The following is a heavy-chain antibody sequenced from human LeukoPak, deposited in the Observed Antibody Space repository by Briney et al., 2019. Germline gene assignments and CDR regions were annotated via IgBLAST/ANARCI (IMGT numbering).Heavy chain of an antibody. CDR3: ATAPKRYYDSSGSDG. D-gene: IGHD3-22*01. Sequence: ASVKVSCKVSGYTLTELSMHWVRQAPGKGLEWMGGFDPEDSETIYAQKFQGRVTMTEDTSTDTAYMELSSLRSEDTAVYYCATAPKRYYDSSGSDGWGQGTLVTVSS. CDR1: GYTLTELS. J-gene: IGHJ4*02. V-gene: IGHV1-24*01. CDR2: FDPEDSET.